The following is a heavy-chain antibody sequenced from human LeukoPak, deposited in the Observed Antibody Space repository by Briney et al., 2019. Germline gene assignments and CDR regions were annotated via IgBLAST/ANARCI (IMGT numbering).Heavy chain of an antibody. CDR3: ARDSILYYYDSSGYYEHGAFDI. D-gene: IGHD3-22*01. J-gene: IGHJ3*02. Sequence: SETLSLTCAVSGGSISSGGYSWSWIRQPPGKGLEWIGYIYHSGSTYYNPPLKSRVTISVDRSKNQFSLKLSSVTAADTAVYYCARDSILYYYDSSGYYEHGAFDIWGQGTMVTVSS. CDR1: GGSISSGGYS. CDR2: IYHSGST. V-gene: IGHV4-30-2*01.